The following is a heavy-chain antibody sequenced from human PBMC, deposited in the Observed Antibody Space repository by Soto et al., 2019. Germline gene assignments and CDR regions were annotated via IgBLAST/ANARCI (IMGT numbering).Heavy chain of an antibody. J-gene: IGHJ4*02. CDR3: ARDYEYWSGYYRGFDY. D-gene: IGHD3-3*01. CDR2: ISSSSSSI. CDR1: GFTFSSYS. V-gene: IGHV3-48*02. Sequence: GGSLRLSCAASGFTFSSYSMNWVRQAPGKGLEWVSYISSSSSSIYYADSVKGRFTISRDNAKNSLYLQMNSLRDEDTAVYYCARDYEYWSGYYRGFDYWGQGTLVTVSS.